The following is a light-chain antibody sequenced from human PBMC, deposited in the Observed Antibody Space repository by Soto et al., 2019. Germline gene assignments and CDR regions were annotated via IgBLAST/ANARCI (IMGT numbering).Light chain of an antibody. Sequence: EIVLTQSPATLSLSPGERATLSCRSSQSVSSCLAWYQRKPGQAPRLLIYDASNRATGIPARFSGSGSGTDFTLTISSLEPEDFAVYYCQQRSNWPPITFGQGTRLEIK. J-gene: IGKJ5*01. CDR2: DAS. V-gene: IGKV3-11*01. CDR3: QQRSNWPPIT. CDR1: QSVSSC.